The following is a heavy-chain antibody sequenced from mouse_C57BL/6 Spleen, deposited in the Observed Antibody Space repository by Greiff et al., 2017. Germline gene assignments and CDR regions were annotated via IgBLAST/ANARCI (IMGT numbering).Heavy chain of an antibody. CDR1: GYSFTGYY. V-gene: IGHV1-42*01. J-gene: IGHJ4*01. D-gene: IGHD1-1*01. CDR2: INPSTGGT. Sequence: VQLQQSGPELVKPGASVKISCKASGYSFTGYYMNWVKQSPEKSLEWIGEINPSTGGTTYNQKFKAKATLTVDKSSSTAYMQLKSLTSEDSAVYDCARSLYGSSYCYDMDYWGQGTSVTVSS. CDR3: ARSLYGSSYCYDMDY.